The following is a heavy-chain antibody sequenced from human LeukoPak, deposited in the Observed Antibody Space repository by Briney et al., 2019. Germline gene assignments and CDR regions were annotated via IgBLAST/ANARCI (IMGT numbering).Heavy chain of an antibody. J-gene: IGHJ3*02. CDR3: TRDGYRLDVFDI. Sequence: PGGSLRLSCAASGFTFSNYWMYWVRQAPGKGLVWVSRASSDGSITTYADGVKGRFTISGDNAKNTLYLQMDSLKAEDTAIYYCTRDGYRLDVFDIWGQGTMVTVSS. V-gene: IGHV3-74*01. CDR2: ASSDGSIT. CDR1: GFTFSNYW. D-gene: IGHD1-1*01.